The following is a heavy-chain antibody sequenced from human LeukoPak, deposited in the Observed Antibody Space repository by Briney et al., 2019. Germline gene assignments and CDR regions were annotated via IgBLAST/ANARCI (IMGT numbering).Heavy chain of an antibody. J-gene: IGHJ3*02. CDR1: DGSLYEYY. Sequence: SETLSLTCAVYDGSLYEYYWSWFRQSPGKGLEWIGEVSHGGGTNYNWSLESRVTISVDRSKNQFSLMLTSVTAADTAIYYRAREMWVARSGFDIWAQGTVVTVSS. V-gene: IGHV4-34*01. D-gene: IGHD3-3*01. CDR3: AREMWVARSGFDI. CDR2: VSHGGGT.